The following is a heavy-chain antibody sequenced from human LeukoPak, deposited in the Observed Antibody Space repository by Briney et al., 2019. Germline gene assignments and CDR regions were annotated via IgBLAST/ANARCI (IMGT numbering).Heavy chain of an antibody. CDR1: GFTFSSYG. V-gene: IGHV3-33*01. D-gene: IGHD3-10*01. J-gene: IGHJ4*02. CDR3: ARDGGFGELLYFDY. CDR2: IWYDGSNK. Sequence: GSLRLSCAASGFTFSSYGMHWVRQAPGKGLEWVAVIWYDGSNKYYADSVKGRFTISRDNSKNTLYLQMNSLRAEDTAVYYCARDGGFGELLYFDYWGQGALVTVSS.